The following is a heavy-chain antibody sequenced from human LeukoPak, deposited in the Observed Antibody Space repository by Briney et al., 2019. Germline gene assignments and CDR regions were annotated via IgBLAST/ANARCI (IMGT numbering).Heavy chain of an antibody. D-gene: IGHD6-19*01. CDR2: INPSGGST. CDR1: GYTFTSYY. CDR3: ARVPPAPLSPIAVATNYFDY. V-gene: IGHV1-46*03. J-gene: IGHJ4*02. Sequence: ASVKVSCKASGYTFTSYYMHWVRQAPGQGLEWMGIINPSGGSTSYAQKFQSRVTMTRDTSTSTVYMELSSLRSEDTAVYYCARVPPAPLSPIAVATNYFDYWGQGTLVTVSS.